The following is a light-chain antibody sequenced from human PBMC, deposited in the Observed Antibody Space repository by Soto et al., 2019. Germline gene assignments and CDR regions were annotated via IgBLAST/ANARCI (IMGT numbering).Light chain of an antibody. CDR1: SSDVGGYNY. J-gene: IGLJ7*01. V-gene: IGLV2-14*01. CDR3: SSYTSSNTVI. CDR2: EVS. Sequence: QSALTQPASVSGAPGQAITISCIGTSSDVGGYNYVYWYQQHPGKAPKLMIYEVSKRPSGVSNRFSGSKSGYTASLTISGLQAEDEADYYCSSYTSSNTVIFGGGTQLTVL.